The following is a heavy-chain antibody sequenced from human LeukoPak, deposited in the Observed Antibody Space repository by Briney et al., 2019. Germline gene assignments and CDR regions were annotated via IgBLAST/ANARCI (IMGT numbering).Heavy chain of an antibody. CDR3: ARGASRADY. CDR2: ISSSSSYI. Sequence: GGSLRLSCAASGFTFRSYNMNWVRQAPGKRPEWVSSISSSSSYIYYADSVKGRFTISRDNAKDSLYLQMNSLRAEDTALYYCARGASRADYWGQGTLVTVSS. CDR1: GFTFRSYN. J-gene: IGHJ4*02. V-gene: IGHV3-21*01.